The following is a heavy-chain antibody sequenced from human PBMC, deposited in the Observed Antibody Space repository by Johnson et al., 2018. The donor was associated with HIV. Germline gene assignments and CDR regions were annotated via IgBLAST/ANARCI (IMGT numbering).Heavy chain of an antibody. V-gene: IGHV3-9*01. CDR2: ISWNSGSI. Sequence: VQLVESGGGLVQPGRSLRLSCAASGFTFDDYAMHWVWQAPGKGLEWVSGISWNSGSIGYADSVKGRFTISRDNAKNSLYLQMNDLRPDDTAVYHCTKFVGFCSGGGCYTPGDVWGQGTVVTGSS. J-gene: IGHJ3*01. CDR1: GFTFDDYA. D-gene: IGHD2-15*01. CDR3: TKFVGFCSGGGCYTPGDV.